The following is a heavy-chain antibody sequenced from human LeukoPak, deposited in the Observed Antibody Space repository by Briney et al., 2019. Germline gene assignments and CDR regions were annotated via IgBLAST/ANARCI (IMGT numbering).Heavy chain of an antibody. CDR3: AKGRCGNTCFLDC. CDR2: TTGLGDNT. J-gene: IGHJ4*02. Sequence: PGGSLRLSCAASGFFFSDSAMAWVRQAPGKGLEWVSTTTGLGDNTHYADSVRGRFTFSRDNSKNTLYLQMNNLGVDDTAVYYCAKGRCGNTCFLDCWGQGNLVTVSS. V-gene: IGHV3-23*01. D-gene: IGHD2-21*01. CDR1: GFFFSDSA.